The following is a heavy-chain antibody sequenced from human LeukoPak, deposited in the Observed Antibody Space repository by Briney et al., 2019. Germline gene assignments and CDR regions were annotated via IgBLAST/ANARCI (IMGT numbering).Heavy chain of an antibody. Sequence: GGSLRLSCAASGFTFSSYSMNWVRQAPGKGLEWVSSISSSSSYIYYADSVKGRFTISRDNAKNSLYLQMNSLRAEDTAVYYCARDSSPRGYYYYYMDVWGKGTTVTVSS. V-gene: IGHV3-21*01. D-gene: IGHD6-6*01. CDR1: GFTFSSYS. CDR2: ISSSSSYI. CDR3: ARDSSPRGYYYYYMDV. J-gene: IGHJ6*03.